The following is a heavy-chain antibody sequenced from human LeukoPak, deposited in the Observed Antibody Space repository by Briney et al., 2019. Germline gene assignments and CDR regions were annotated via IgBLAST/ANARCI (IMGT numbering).Heavy chain of an antibody. CDR3: ARDHFATGLFFDS. CDR1: GFTFSSHW. Sequence: PGGSLRLSCAASGFTFSSHWMSWVRQAPGKGLEWVATMNQDGREKYYVDSVKGRFTISRDNAENSLYLQMNSLRAADTALYYCARDHFATGLFFDSWGQGNLVAVSS. CDR2: MNQDGREK. V-gene: IGHV3-7*01. D-gene: IGHD2/OR15-2a*01. J-gene: IGHJ4*02.